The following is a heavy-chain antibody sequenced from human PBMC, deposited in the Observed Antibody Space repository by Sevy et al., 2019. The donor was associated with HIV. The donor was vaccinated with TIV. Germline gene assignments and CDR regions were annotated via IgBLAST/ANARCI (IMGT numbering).Heavy chain of an antibody. J-gene: IGHJ4*02. D-gene: IGHD3-22*01. CDR1: RFTFSSHS. CDR3: ARVPPYYDSNVSDF. V-gene: IGHV3-48*02. CDR2: ISGTGNTI. Sequence: GGSLRLSCAASRFTFSSHSMNWVRQTPGKGLEWISYISGTGNTIYYADSVKGRFTISRDNAKNSLYLQLKSLRDEDTAIYYCARVPPYYDSNVSDFWGQGSLVTVSS.